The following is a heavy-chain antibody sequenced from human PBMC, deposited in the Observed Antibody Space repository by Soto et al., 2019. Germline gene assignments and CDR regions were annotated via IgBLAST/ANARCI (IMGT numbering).Heavy chain of an antibody. V-gene: IGHV2-5*01. D-gene: IGHD4-17*01. J-gene: IGHJ4*02. CDR2: IYWNDDK. CDR1: GFSLSTSGVG. Sequence: SGPTLVNPTQTLTLTCTFSGFSLSTSGVGVGWIRQPPGKALKWLALIYWNDDKRYSPSLKSRLTITKDTSKNQVVLTMTNMDPVDTATYYCARSNNYGLFDYWGQGTLVTVSS. CDR3: ARSNNYGLFDY.